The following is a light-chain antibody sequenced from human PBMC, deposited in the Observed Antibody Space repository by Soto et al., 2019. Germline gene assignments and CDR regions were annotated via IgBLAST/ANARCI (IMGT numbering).Light chain of an antibody. CDR1: QDISNY. CDR3: QQYDNLPPGLT. J-gene: IGKJ4*01. CDR2: DAS. V-gene: IGKV1-33*01. Sequence: DIQMTQSPSSLSASVGDRVTITCQASQDISNYLNWYQQKPGKAPKLLIYDASNLETGVPSRFSGTGSGTDFTFTISRLQPEDSATYYFQQYDNLPPGLTFGGGTKVEIK.